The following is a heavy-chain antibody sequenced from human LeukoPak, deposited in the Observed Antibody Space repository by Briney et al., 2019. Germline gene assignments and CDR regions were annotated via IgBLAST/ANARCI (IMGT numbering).Heavy chain of an antibody. CDR1: GFTFCSYE. V-gene: IGHV3-48*03. J-gene: IGHJ6*04. Sequence: GGSLRLSCAASGFTFCSYEMNWVRQAPGKGLEWVSYISSSGSTIYYADSVKGRFTISRDNAKNSLYLQMNSLRAEDTAVYYCAELGITMIGGVWGKGTTVTISS. CDR3: AELGITMIGGV. D-gene: IGHD3-10*02. CDR2: ISSSGSTI.